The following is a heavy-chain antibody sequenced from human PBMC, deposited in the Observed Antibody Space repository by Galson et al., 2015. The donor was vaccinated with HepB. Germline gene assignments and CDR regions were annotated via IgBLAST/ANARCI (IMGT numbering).Heavy chain of an antibody. CDR1: GFTFSGSD. J-gene: IGHJ4*02. D-gene: IGHD3-3*01. V-gene: IGHV3-73*01. CDR2: IRGKPNNYAT. Sequence: SLRLSFAASGFTFSGSDVHWVRQASGQGLEWVGHIRGKPNNYATAYASSVKGRFTISRDDSETTAYLQMSTLRTEDTAVYYCFGEGGYWGQGTLVTVSS. CDR3: FGEGGY.